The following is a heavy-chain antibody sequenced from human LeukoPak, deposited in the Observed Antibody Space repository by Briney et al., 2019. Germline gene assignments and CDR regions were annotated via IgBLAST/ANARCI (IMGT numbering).Heavy chain of an antibody. V-gene: IGHV3-23*01. CDR1: GFTLSTYA. J-gene: IGHJ4*02. CDR3: AKPNAADYYDSSGSYFDY. D-gene: IGHD3-22*01. Sequence: GGSLRLSCAASGFTLSTYAMSWVRQAPGKGLEWVSGISGSGGSTYYADSVKGRFTISRDNSKNTLYLQMNSLSAEDTAVYYCAKPNAADYYDSSGSYFDYWGQGTLVTVSS. CDR2: ISGSGGST.